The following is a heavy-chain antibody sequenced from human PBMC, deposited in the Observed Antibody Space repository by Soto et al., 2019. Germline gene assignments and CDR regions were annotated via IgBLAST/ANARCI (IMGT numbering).Heavy chain of an antibody. CDR1: GDTFNFYS. CDR3: ATSYGSGYRAFDF. J-gene: IGHJ4*02. Sequence: QVQLVQSGAEVKRPGSSVKVSCKASGDTFNFYSINWVRQAPGLGLEWMGRVNPILSMSNYAQRFQGRVTMTAYKSTSKAYMELSGLRSEETDIYYCATSYGSGYRAFDFWGQGALVTVSS. CDR2: VNPILSMS. D-gene: IGHD3-10*01. V-gene: IGHV1-69*04.